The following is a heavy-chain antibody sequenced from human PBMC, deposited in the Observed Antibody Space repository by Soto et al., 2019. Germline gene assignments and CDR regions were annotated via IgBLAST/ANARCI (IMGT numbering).Heavy chain of an antibody. J-gene: IGHJ4*02. CDR3: ARGAHTAMFDY. CDR1: GFTFSDYY. D-gene: IGHD5-18*01. Sequence: GGSLRLSCAASGFTFSDYYMSWIRQAPGKGLEWVSYISSSSSYTNYEDTVKGQLTISRDNAKNSLYLQMNSLRAEDTAVYYCARGAHTAMFDYWGQGTLVTVSS. V-gene: IGHV3-11*05. CDR2: ISSSSSYT.